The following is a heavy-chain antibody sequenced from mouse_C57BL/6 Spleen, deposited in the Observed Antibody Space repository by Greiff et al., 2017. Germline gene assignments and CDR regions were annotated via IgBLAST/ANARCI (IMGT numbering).Heavy chain of an antibody. V-gene: IGHV1-80*01. D-gene: IGHD4-1*01. CDR2: IYPGDGDT. Sequence: VQLLEPGAELVKPGASVKISCKASGYAFTSYWMNWVKQRPGQGLEWIGQIYPGDGDTNYNGKFKGKDTLTADKSSSTAYMQLSSLTSADSAVDFGAYNWEGGYFEVWGTGTTVNVSS. CDR1: GYAFTSYW. CDR3: AYNWEGGYFEV. J-gene: IGHJ1*03.